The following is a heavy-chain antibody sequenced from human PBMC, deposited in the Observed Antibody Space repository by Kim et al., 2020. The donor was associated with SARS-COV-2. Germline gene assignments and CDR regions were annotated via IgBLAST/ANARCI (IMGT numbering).Heavy chain of an antibody. V-gene: IGHV1-18*01. CDR3: ARDFESLTGYYWVSYYYGMDV. D-gene: IGHD3-9*01. CDR1: GYTFTSYG. J-gene: IGHJ6*02. Sequence: ASVKVSCKASGYTFTSYGISWVRQAPGQGLEWMGWISAYNGNTNYAQKLQGRVTMTTDTSTSTAYMELWSLRSDDTAVYYCARDFESLTGYYWVSYYYGMDVWGQGTTVTVSS. CDR2: ISAYNGNT.